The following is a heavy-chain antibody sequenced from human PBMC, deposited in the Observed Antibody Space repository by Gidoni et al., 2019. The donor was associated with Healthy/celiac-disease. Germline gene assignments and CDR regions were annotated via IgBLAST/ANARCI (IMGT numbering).Heavy chain of an antibody. V-gene: IGHV4-31*03. Sequence: QVQLQASGPRLVKPSQTLSLTCTVSGGSISIGGYYWSWTRHHPGKGLEWIGYIYYSGSTDYNPSLKSRVTISVDTSKNQFSLKLSSVTAADTAVYYCARDGDYGDYAVNYWGQGTLVTVSS. D-gene: IGHD4-17*01. CDR1: GGSISIGGYY. J-gene: IGHJ4*02. CDR3: ARDGDYGDYAVNY. CDR2: IYYSGST.